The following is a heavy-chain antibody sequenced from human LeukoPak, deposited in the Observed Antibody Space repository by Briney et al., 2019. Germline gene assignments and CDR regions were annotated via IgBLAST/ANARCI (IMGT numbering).Heavy chain of an antibody. Sequence: SETLSLTCTVSGYSISSGYYWGWIRQPPGKGLEWIGSIYHSGSTYYNPSLKSRVTISVDTSKNQFSLKLSSVTAADTAVYYCARGRYYYDSSGNNWFDPWGQGTLVTVSS. V-gene: IGHV4-38-2*02. CDR2: IYHSGST. CDR1: GYSISSGYY. D-gene: IGHD3-22*01. CDR3: ARGRYYYDSSGNNWFDP. J-gene: IGHJ5*02.